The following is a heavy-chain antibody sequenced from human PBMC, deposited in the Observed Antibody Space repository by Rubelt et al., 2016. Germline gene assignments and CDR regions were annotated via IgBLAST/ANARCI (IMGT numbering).Heavy chain of an antibody. V-gene: IGHV4-59*12. CDR2: IYHSGST. Sequence: QVQLQESGPGLVKPSETLSLTCTVSGGSISSYYWSWIRQPPGKGLEWIGYIYHSGSTYYNPSLKSRVTISVDRSKNQFSLKLSSVTAADTAVYYCARRRRDGYNFEDFDYWGQGTLVTVSS. D-gene: IGHD5-24*01. CDR3: ARRRRDGYNFEDFDY. J-gene: IGHJ4*02. CDR1: GGSISSYY.